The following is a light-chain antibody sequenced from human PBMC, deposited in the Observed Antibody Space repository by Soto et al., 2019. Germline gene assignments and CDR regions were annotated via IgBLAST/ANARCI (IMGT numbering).Light chain of an antibody. CDR2: DAS. V-gene: IGKV3-11*01. CDR3: LQRSNWPLT. CDR1: QSVSSY. Sequence: EIVLTQSPATLSLSPGERATLSCRASQSVSSYFAWYQQKPGQAPRLLIYDASNRATGIPARFSGSGSGTDFTLTISSLESEDFAVYYCLQRSNWPLTFGGVTKVEIK. J-gene: IGKJ4*01.